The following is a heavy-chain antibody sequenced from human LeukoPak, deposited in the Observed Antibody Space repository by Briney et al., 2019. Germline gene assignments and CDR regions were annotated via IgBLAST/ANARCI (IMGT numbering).Heavy chain of an antibody. Sequence: GGSLRLSCAASGFTFSDYWMSWVRQSPGQGLEWVAQISQDGREHHFLDSVKGRFTISRDNGKNLLFLQMDSLTAGDTAVYYCAGGALDYWGPGTLVSVSS. V-gene: IGHV3-7*04. CDR2: ISQDGREH. J-gene: IGHJ4*02. CDR1: GFTFSDYW. CDR3: AGGALDY.